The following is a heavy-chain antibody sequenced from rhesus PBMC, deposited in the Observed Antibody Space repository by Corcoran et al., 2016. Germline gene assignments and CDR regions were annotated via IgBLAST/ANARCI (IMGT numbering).Heavy chain of an antibody. J-gene: IGHJ4*01. CDR3: ARDQPNYRGFDY. Sequence: QVQLQESGPGLVKPSETLSLTCAVSGGSISGGYGWSWIRQPPGKGLEWIGYIYGGSGTPSYNPSRKSRVTISTDTSKNQFYLKLSSVTAADTAVYYCARDQPNYRGFDYWGQGVLVTVSS. CDR2: IYGGSGTP. V-gene: IGHV4S7*01. D-gene: IGHD3-16*01. CDR1: GGSISGGYG.